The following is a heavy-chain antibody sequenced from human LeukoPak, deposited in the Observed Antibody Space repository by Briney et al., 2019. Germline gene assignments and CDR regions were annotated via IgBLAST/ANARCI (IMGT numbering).Heavy chain of an antibody. CDR3: AKADSSGYYKYYYYMDV. J-gene: IGHJ6*03. V-gene: IGHV3-23*01. CDR1: GFTFGSNA. D-gene: IGHD3-22*01. Sequence: GGSLRLSCAASGFTFGSNAMTWVRQAPGKGLEWVSAIANSGDSKFYADSVKGRFTISRDNSKNTLYLQMNSLRAEDTAVYYCAKADSSGYYKYYYYMDVWGKGTTVTVSS. CDR2: IANSGDSK.